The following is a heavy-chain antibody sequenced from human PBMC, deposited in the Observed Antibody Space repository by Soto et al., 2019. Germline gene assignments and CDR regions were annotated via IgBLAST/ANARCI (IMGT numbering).Heavy chain of an antibody. CDR2: IHTTENT. D-gene: IGHD6-13*01. CDR1: GDSISSYY. V-gene: IGHV4-4*07. J-gene: IGHJ4*02. CDR3: ARALTSTAGLSFDY. Sequence: SQTLSVTCTVSGDSISSYYWSWIRQPAGKGMEWIGRIHTTENTNYNPSLRSRVTMSVDTSNNQFSLKLTSLTAPDPAVHSCARALTSTAGLSFDYCGQGTLATVSS.